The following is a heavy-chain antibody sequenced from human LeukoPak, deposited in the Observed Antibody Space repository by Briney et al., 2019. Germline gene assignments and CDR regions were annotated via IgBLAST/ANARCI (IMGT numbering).Heavy chain of an antibody. Sequence: GGSLRLSCAASGFSLSSYWMSWVRQAPGKGLEWVANIRKDGSEKYYVDSVTGRFTISRDNAKNSLYLQMNSLRAEDTAVYYCARLSGIAVAGTDAFDIWGQGTMVTVSS. J-gene: IGHJ3*02. CDR2: IRKDGSEK. D-gene: IGHD6-19*01. V-gene: IGHV3-7*01. CDR3: ARLSGIAVAGTDAFDI. CDR1: GFSLSSYW.